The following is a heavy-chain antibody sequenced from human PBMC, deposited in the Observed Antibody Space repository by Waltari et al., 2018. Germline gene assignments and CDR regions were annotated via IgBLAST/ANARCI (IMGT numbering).Heavy chain of an antibody. Sequence: QVQLQESGPGLVKPSETLSLTCTVSGGSISRYYWSWIRQPPGKGLEWIGYIYYSGSTNYNPSLKSRVTISVDTSKNQFSLKLSSVTAADTAVYYCARDRYYYGSGTYWYFDLWGRGTLVTVSS. V-gene: IGHV4-59*01. CDR3: ARDRYYYGSGTYWYFDL. D-gene: IGHD3-10*01. CDR2: IYYSGST. CDR1: GGSISRYY. J-gene: IGHJ2*01.